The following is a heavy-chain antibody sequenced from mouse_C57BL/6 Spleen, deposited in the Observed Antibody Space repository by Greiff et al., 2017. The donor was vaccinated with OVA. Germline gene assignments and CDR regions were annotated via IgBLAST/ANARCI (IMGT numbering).Heavy chain of an antibody. Sequence: EVQLVESEGGLVQPGSSMKLSCTASGFTFSDYYMAWVRQVPEKGLEWVANINYDGSSTYYLDSLKSRFIISRDNAKNILYLQMSSLKSEDTATYYCARVYSNYVGYFDVWGTGTTVTVSS. V-gene: IGHV5-16*01. CDR2: INYDGSST. CDR1: GFTFSDYY. D-gene: IGHD2-5*01. CDR3: ARVYSNYVGYFDV. J-gene: IGHJ1*03.